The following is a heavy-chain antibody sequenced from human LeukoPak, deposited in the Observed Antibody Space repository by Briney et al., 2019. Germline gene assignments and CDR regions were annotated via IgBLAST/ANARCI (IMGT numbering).Heavy chain of an antibody. J-gene: IGHJ4*02. Sequence: GGSLRLSCVAFGFTFSSYAMHWVRQAPGKGLEWVAVISYDGSNKYYADSVKGRFTISRDNSKNTLYLRMNSLRAEDTAVYYCARDKILTRRVLGGIDYWGPGTLVTVSS. CDR2: ISYDGSNK. CDR3: ARDKILTRRVLGGIDY. CDR1: GFTFSSYA. D-gene: IGHD3-16*01. V-gene: IGHV3-30*04.